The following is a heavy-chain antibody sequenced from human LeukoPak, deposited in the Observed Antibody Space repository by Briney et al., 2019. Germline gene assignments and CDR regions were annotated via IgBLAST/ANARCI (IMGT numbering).Heavy chain of an antibody. D-gene: IGHD3-22*01. CDR2: IYYSGST. Sequence: SETLSLTCTVSGGSISSSSYYWGWIRQPPGKGLEWIGSIYYSGSTYYNPSLKSRVTISVDTSKNQFSLKLSSVTAADTAVYYCARLPSGSPRYYYYMDVWGKGTTVTVSS. V-gene: IGHV4-39*07. J-gene: IGHJ6*03. CDR3: ARLPSGSPRYYYYMDV. CDR1: GGSISSSSYY.